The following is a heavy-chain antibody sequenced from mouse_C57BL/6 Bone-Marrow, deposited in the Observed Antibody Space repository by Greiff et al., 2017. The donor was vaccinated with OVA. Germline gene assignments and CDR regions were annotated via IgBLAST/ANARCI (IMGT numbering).Heavy chain of an antibody. CDR1: GYTFTDYY. J-gene: IGHJ4*01. CDR2: INPYNGGT. CDR3: AGGNYGYAMDY. D-gene: IGHD2-1*01. Sequence: VQLQQSGPVLVKPGASVKMSCKASGYTFTDYYMNWVKQSHGKSLEWIGVINPYNGGTSYNQKFKGKATLTVDKSSSTAYMELNSLTSEDSAVYFCAGGNYGYAMDYWGQGTSVTVSS. V-gene: IGHV1-19*01.